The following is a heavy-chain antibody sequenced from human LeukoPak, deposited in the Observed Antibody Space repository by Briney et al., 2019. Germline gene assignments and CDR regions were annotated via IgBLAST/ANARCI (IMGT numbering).Heavy chain of an antibody. V-gene: IGHV3-48*01. CDR1: GSTFSSYS. CDR3: ARDPLSSSSFDL. J-gene: IGHJ4*02. Sequence: GGSLRLSCAASGSTFSSYSMNWVRQAPGKGLEWVSYISSRSATIYYADSVKGRFTISRDNAKNSLYLQMNSLRAEDTAVYYCARDPLSSSSFDLWGQGTLVTVSS. D-gene: IGHD6-13*01. CDR2: ISSRSATI.